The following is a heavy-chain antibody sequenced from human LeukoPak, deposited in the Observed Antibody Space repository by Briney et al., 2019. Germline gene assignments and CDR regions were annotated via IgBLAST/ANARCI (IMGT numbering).Heavy chain of an antibody. J-gene: IGHJ4*02. D-gene: IGHD6-19*01. CDR3: AKDREAVAGEIDY. CDR2: ISWNGGSI. Sequence: GGSLRLSCAASGFTFGDYAMHWVRQVPGKGLEWVSYISWNGGSIDYADSVKGRFTISRDNAKNSLYLQMNSLRVEDMALYYCAKDREAVAGEIDYWGQGTLVTVSS. V-gene: IGHV3-9*03. CDR1: GFTFGDYA.